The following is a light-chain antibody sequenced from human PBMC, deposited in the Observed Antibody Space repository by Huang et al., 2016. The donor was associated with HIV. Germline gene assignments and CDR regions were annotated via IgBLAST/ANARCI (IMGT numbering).Light chain of an antibody. CDR1: QSVAKH. CDR2: GAS. Sequence: EIVMTQSPATLSVSPGERATLSCRASQSVAKHFAWYQQKPGQAPRLLIYGASTRATGIPARFSGSGSVTQFTLTISSLQSEDFAVYYCHHYSNWPPTWTFGQGTKVEIK. V-gene: IGKV3-15*01. J-gene: IGKJ1*01. CDR3: HHYSNWPPTWT.